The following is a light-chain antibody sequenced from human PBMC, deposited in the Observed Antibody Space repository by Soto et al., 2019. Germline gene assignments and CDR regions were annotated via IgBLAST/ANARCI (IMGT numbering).Light chain of an antibody. CDR2: KAS. CDR1: QSISIW. V-gene: IGKV1-5*03. CDR3: QQYNSYPWT. Sequence: QMTQYHSTLSASVGDRVTITCRASQSISIWLAWYQQKPGKAPKLLIYKASSLETGVPSRFSGSGSGTEFTLTISSLQPDDFATYYCQQYNSYPWTFGQGTKVDIK. J-gene: IGKJ1*01.